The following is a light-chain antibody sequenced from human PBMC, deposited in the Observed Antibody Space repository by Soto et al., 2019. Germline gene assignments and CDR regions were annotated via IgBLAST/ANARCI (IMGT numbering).Light chain of an antibody. Sequence: SPATLSVSPGERVTLSCRASQSVSSSLAWYQQKPGQAPRLLIYDASNRATGIPARFSGSGSGTEFTLTISSLQSEDFAVYYCQQYDNWPPITFGQGTRLEIK. CDR1: QSVSSS. CDR2: DAS. V-gene: IGKV3-15*01. CDR3: QQYDNWPPIT. J-gene: IGKJ5*01.